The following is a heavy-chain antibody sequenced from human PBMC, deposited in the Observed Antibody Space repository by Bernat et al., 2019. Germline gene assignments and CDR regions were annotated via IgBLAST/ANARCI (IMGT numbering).Heavy chain of an antibody. CDR2: ISYDGSNK. Sequence: QVQLVESGGGVVQPGRSLRLSCAASGFTFSSYGMHWVRQAPGKGLEWVAVISYDGSNKYYADSVKGRFTISRDNSKNTLYLQMNSLRAEDTAVYYCAKDYSSSSSFYYYYYYMDVWGKGTTDTVSS. V-gene: IGHV3-30*18. CDR1: GFTFSSYG. J-gene: IGHJ6*03. CDR3: AKDYSSSSSFYYYYYYMDV. D-gene: IGHD6-6*01.